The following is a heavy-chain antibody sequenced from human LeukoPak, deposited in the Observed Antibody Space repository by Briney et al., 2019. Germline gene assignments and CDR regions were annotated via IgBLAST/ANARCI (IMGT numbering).Heavy chain of an antibody. CDR2: ISSSGSTI. V-gene: IGHV3-48*03. CDR3: ARDDYGDLRFDY. Sequence: GGSLTLSCAASGFTFSSYEMNWVRQPPGKGLEWVSYISSSGSTIYYADSVKGRFTISRDNAKNSLYLQMNSLRAEDTAVYYCARDDYGDLRFDYWGQGTLVTVSS. J-gene: IGHJ4*02. CDR1: GFTFSSYE. D-gene: IGHD4-17*01.